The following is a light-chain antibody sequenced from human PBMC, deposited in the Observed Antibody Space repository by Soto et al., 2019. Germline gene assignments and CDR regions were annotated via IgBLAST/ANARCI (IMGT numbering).Light chain of an antibody. V-gene: IGKV3-20*01. CDR1: QSVSSSY. Sequence: EIVLPQTPGTLSLSPGEGATLSCRASQSVSSSYLAWYQQKPGQAPRLLIYSASSRATGIPDRFSGSGSGTDFTLTISRLEPEDFAVYYCQQDLTFGPGTKVYIK. CDR2: SAS. J-gene: IGKJ3*01. CDR3: QQDLT.